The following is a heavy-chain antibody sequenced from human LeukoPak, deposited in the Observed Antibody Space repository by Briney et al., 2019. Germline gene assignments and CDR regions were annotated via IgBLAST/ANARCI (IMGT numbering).Heavy chain of an antibody. CDR1: GGSISSSSYY. CDR3: AREVRGAFDY. CDR2: IYYSGST. Sequence: SETLSLTCTVSGGSISSSSYYWGWIRQPPGKGLEWIGSIYYSGSTYYNPSLKSRVTISVDTSKNQFSLKLSSVTAADTAVYYCAREVRGAFDYWGQGTLVTVSS. V-gene: IGHV4-39*07. D-gene: IGHD3-10*01. J-gene: IGHJ4*02.